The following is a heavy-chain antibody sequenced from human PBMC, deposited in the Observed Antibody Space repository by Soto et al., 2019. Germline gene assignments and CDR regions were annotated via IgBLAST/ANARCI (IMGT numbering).Heavy chain of an antibody. J-gene: IGHJ4*02. CDR1: GLSVSSSY. CDR2: IYSGGDT. Sequence: EVQLVESGGGLIQPGGSLRLSCEGSGLSVSSSYMSWVRQAPGKGLEWVSLIYSGGDTYYTYSVRGRFTVSRDYSTNTLYLQMNSLRAEDTAMYYCVIEHHCSGDCWGQGTLVTVSS. CDR3: VIEHHCSGDC. V-gene: IGHV3-53*01. D-gene: IGHD2-15*01.